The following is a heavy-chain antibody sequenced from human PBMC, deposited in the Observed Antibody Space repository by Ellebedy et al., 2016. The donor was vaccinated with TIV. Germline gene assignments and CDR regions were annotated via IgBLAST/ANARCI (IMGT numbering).Heavy chain of an antibody. J-gene: IGHJ5*02. CDR3: AKDPNIVVVPAAIGNWFDP. V-gene: IGHV3-33*06. D-gene: IGHD2-2*01. CDR1: GFTFSTYG. Sequence: GESLKISCAASGFTFSTYGMHWVRQPPGKGLEWMAVIWYDGSQKYYADSVKGRFTVSRDNSKNTLYLQMNSLRAEDTAVYYCAKDPNIVVVPAAIGNWFDPWGQGTLVTVSS. CDR2: IWYDGSQK.